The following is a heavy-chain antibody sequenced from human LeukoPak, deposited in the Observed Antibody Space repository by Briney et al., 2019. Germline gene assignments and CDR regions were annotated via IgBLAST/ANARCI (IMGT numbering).Heavy chain of an antibody. V-gene: IGHV3-15*01. Sequence: GGSLRLSCAASGFTFSNAWMSWVRQAPGKGLEWVGRIKSKTDGGTTDYAAPVKGRFTISRDDSKNTLYLQMSSLKTEDTAVYYCTTDSPDSGYGGTFDYWGQGTLVTVSS. CDR2: IKSKTDGGTT. CDR1: GFTFSNAW. J-gene: IGHJ4*02. CDR3: TTDSPDSGYGGTFDY. D-gene: IGHD4-23*01.